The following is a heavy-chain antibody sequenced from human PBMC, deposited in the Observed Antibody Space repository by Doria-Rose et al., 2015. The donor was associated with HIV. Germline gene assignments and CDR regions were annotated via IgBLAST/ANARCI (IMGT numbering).Heavy chain of an antibody. V-gene: IGHV3-23*01. CDR1: GFTFSDYA. CDR3: AKQEGHPVQDYCFDF. CDR2: ISKSGDTR. Sequence: SGGDLVQPGGSLRLSCVASGFTFSDYAMGWVRQGPGKGLEWVSSISKSGDTRYFADSVKGRFTISRDNSKNALSLQMDSLRAEDTAVYYCAKQEGHPVQDYCFDFWGQGTLVIVSS. D-gene: IGHD6-6*01. J-gene: IGHJ4*02.